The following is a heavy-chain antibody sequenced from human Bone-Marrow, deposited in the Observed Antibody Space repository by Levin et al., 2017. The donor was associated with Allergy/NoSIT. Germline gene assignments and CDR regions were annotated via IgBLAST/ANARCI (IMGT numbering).Heavy chain of an antibody. Sequence: PGGSLRLSCEASGFTFSDYWMHWVRQVPGKGLVWVARIAGDGITILYADSVKGRFTISRDNAKNTLSLQMHSLRVADTALYYCARRHPSAGVLDIWGQGTMATVSS. CDR1: GFTFSDYW. J-gene: IGHJ3*02. V-gene: IGHV3-74*01. CDR2: IAGDGITI. D-gene: IGHD2-8*01. CDR3: ARRHPSAGVLDI.